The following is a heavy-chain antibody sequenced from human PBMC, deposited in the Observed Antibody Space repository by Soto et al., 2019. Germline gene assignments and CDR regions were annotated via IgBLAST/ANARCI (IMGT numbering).Heavy chain of an antibody. CDR3: ARDKGQQQLYGMDV. Sequence: GASVKVSCKASGYTFTGYYMHWVRQAPGQGLEWMGWINPNSGGTNYAQKFQGRVTMTRDTSISTAYMELSRLRSDDTAVYYCARDKGQQQLYGMDVWGQGTTVTVSS. CDR2: INPNSGGT. D-gene: IGHD6-13*01. V-gene: IGHV1-2*02. CDR1: GYTFTGYY. J-gene: IGHJ6*02.